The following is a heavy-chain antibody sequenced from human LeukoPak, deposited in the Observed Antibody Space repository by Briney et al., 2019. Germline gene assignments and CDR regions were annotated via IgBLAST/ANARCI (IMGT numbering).Heavy chain of an antibody. CDR1: GGSISSGGYY. Sequence: PSQTLSLTCTVSGGSISSGGYYWSWIRQHPGKGLEWIGYIYYSGSTYYNPSLKSRVTISVDTSKNQFSLKLSSVTAADTAVYYCARRYNWNYGWFDPWGQGTLVTVSS. J-gene: IGHJ5*02. CDR2: IYYSGST. V-gene: IGHV4-31*03. CDR3: ARRYNWNYGWFDP. D-gene: IGHD1-7*01.